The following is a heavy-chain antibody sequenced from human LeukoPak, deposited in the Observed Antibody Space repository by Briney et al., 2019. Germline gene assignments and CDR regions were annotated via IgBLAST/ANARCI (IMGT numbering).Heavy chain of an antibody. CDR1: GFTFSSYS. V-gene: IGHV3-21*01. CDR2: ISSSSSYI. J-gene: IGHJ6*03. D-gene: IGHD3-3*01. CDR3: ARDPGGFSSGYDDYDYYMDG. Sequence: GGSLRLSCAASGFTFSSYSMNWVRQAPGRGLEWVSSISSSSSYIYYADSVKGRFTISRDNAKNSLYLQMNSLRAEDTAVYYCARDPGGFSSGYDDYDYYMDGWGKGTTVTVSS.